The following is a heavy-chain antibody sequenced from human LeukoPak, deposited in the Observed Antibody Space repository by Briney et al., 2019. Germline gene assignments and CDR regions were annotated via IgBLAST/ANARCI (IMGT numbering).Heavy chain of an antibody. D-gene: IGHD6-13*01. V-gene: IGHV3-53*01. J-gene: IGHJ4*02. CDR3: ARGYSSSWGFDC. CDR2: IYSGGNT. Sequence: PGGSLRLSCAASGFTVSSNYMSWVRQAPGKGLEWVSVIYSGGNTYYADSVKGRFTIFRDNSMNTLDLQMNSLRAEDTAVYYCARGYSSSWGFDCWGQGTLVTVSS. CDR1: GFTVSSNY.